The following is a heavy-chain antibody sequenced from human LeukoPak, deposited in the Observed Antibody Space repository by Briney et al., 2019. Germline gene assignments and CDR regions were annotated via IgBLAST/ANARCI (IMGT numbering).Heavy chain of an antibody. CDR3: AREVSIAAAGHTPVYYYYGMDV. V-gene: IGHV4-4*07. J-gene: IGHJ6*02. CDR1: GGSISSYY. D-gene: IGHD6-13*01. Sequence: SETLSLTCTVSGGSISSYYWSWIRQPAGKGLEWIGRIYTSGSTNYNPSLKSRVTMSVDTSKNQFSLKLSSVTAADTAVYYCAREVSIAAAGHTPVYYYYGMDVWGQGTTVTVSS. CDR2: IYTSGST.